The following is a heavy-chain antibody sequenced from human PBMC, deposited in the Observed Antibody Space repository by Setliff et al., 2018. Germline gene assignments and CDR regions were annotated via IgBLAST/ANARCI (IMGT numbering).Heavy chain of an antibody. CDR1: GYAFSRSG. CDR3: ARSPAVLGIVYLDP. V-gene: IGHV1-18*01. J-gene: IGHJ5*02. D-gene: IGHD2-15*01. Sequence: GASVKVSCKASGYAFSRSGISWVRQAPGQGLEWMGWISSGSGNTNYAQKFQGRVAMTRDTSTTTAYMELSSLRSDDTAVYYCARSPAVLGIVYLDPWGQGALVTVSS. CDR2: ISSGSGNT.